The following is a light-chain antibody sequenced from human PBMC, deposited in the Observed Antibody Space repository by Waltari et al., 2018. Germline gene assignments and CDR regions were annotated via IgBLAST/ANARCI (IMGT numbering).Light chain of an antibody. Sequence: QSALTPPRSVSGSPGQSVTISCTGTNSDIGAYNFVSWYQQYPGKAPELMIYDVTKRPSGVPDRFSGSKSGNTASLTISGLQAEDEADYYCCSYAGSYTYWVFGGGTKLTVL. V-gene: IGLV2-11*01. CDR2: DVT. J-gene: IGLJ3*02. CDR3: CSYAGSYTYWV. CDR1: NSDIGAYNF.